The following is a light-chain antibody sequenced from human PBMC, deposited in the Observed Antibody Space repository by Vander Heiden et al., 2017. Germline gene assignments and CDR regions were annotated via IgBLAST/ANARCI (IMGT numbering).Light chain of an antibody. CDR3: AAWDDTLNGVV. J-gene: IGLJ2*01. CDR1: SSNIGSYT. Sequence: QSVLTQPPSASGTPGQRVTISCSGSSSNIGSYTVNWSQQLPGTGPKLLIYTNNQRPSGVPNRFSGSKSGTSASLAISGLQSEDEADYHCAAWDDTLNGVVFGGGTKLSVL. V-gene: IGLV1-44*01. CDR2: TNN.